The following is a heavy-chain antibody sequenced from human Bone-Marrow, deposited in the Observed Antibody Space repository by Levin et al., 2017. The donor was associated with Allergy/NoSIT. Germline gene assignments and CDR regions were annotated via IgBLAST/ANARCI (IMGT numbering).Heavy chain of an antibody. CDR3: AKDGRAYDFWSGYYTGTYFDY. V-gene: IGHV3-30*18. CDR1: GFTFSSYG. D-gene: IGHD3-3*01. CDR2: ISYDGSNK. J-gene: IGHJ4*02. Sequence: LSLTCAASGFTFSSYGMHWVRQAPGKGLEWVAVISYDGSNKYYADSVKGRFTISRDNSKNTLYLQMNSLRADDTAVYYCAKDGRAYDFWSGYYTGTYFDYWGQGTLVTVSS.